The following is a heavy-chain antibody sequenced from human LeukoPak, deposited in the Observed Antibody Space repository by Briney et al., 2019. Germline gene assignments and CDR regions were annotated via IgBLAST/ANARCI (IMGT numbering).Heavy chain of an antibody. J-gene: IGHJ4*02. CDR2: IYHSGST. V-gene: IGHV4-30-2*01. CDR1: GGSISSGGYY. CDR3: ARAVAGIDY. Sequence: PSETLSLTCTVSGGSISSGGYYWRWIRQPPGKGLEWIGYIYHSGSTYYNPSLKSRVTISVDRSKNQFSLKLSPVTAADTAVYYCARAVAGIDYWGQGTLVTVSS. D-gene: IGHD6-19*01.